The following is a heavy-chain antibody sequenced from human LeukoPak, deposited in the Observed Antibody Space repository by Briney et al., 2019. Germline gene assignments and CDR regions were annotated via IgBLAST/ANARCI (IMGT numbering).Heavy chain of an antibody. CDR1: GFTFSSCA. J-gene: IGHJ4*02. V-gene: IGHV3-23*01. D-gene: IGHD6-19*01. CDR2: ISGSGTST. CDR3: AKDRSQGGSGWYEYYFDY. Sequence: GGSLRLSCAASGFTFSSCAMSWVRQAPGKGLEWVSGISGSGTSTYYADSVKGRFTISRDNSKNTLYLQMNSLRAEDTAVYYCAKDRSQGGSGWYEYYFDYWGLGTLVTVSS.